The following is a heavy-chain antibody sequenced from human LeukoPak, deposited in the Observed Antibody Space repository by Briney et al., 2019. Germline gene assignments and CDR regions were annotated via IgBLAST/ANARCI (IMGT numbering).Heavy chain of an antibody. V-gene: IGHV4-34*01. J-gene: IGHJ5*02. CDR2: INHSVST. CDR3: ARTPLVVKIRKGFGP. CDR1: GGSFSGYY. Sequence: PSETLSLXCAVYGGSFSGYYWSWIRQPPGKGLEWIGEINHSVSTNYNPSLKSRVTISVDTSKNQFSLKLSSVTAADTAVYYCARTPLVVKIRKGFGPWGQGTLVTVSS. D-gene: IGHD2-21*01.